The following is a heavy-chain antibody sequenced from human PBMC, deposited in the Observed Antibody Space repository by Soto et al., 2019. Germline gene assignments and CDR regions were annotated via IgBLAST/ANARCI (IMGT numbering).Heavy chain of an antibody. CDR3: ARHAYDFWSGHPNPRYYYGMDV. V-gene: IGHV5-51*01. Sequence: MPGKSLEWMGIIYPGDSGTRYSPSFQGQVTISADKSISTAYLQWSSLKATDTAMYYCARHAYDFWSGHPNPRYYYGMDVWGQGTTVTVSS. CDR2: IYPGDSGT. D-gene: IGHD3-3*01. J-gene: IGHJ6*02.